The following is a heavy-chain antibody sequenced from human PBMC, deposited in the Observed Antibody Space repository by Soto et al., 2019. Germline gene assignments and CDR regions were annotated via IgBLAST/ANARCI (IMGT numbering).Heavy chain of an antibody. D-gene: IGHD2-2*01. Sequence: ASVKVSCKAPGYTFTIYAMHWVRQAPGQRLEWMGWINAGNGNTKYSQKFQGRVTITRDTSASTAYMELSSLRSEDTAVYYCARDQAGYCSSTSCYGPDYWGQGTLVTVSS. CDR3: ARDQAGYCSSTSCYGPDY. J-gene: IGHJ4*02. CDR2: INAGNGNT. CDR1: GYTFTIYA. V-gene: IGHV1-3*01.